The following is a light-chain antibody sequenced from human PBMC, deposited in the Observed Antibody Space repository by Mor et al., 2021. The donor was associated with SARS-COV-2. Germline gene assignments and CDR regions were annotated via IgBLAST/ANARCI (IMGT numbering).Light chain of an antibody. CDR2: DVN. Sequence: GEAPKFLIFDVNQRSSGVPDRFSGSKSGNTASLTISGLQAEDEANYYCCSYAGTYTWVFGGGTKLTVL. V-gene: IGLV2-11*01. J-gene: IGLJ3*02. CDR3: CSYAGTYTWV.